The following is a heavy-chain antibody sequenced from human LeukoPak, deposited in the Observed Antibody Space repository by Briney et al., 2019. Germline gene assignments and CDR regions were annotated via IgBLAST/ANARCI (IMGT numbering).Heavy chain of an antibody. CDR2: INQDGSEK. D-gene: IGHD4-17*01. CDR1: GFTFSSYW. CDR3: AGGSGDYSPDY. Sequence: GGSPRLSCAASGFTFSSYWMSWVRQAPGKGLEWVANINQDGSEKYYVDSVKGRVTISRDNSKNTLYLQMNSLRAEDTAVYYCAGGSGDYSPDYWGRGTLVTVSS. V-gene: IGHV3-7*04. J-gene: IGHJ4*02.